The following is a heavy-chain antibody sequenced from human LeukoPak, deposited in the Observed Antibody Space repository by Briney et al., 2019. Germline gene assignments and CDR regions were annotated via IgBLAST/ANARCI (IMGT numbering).Heavy chain of an antibody. Sequence: SETLSLTCTVSGGSISTYCWSWIRQPPGKGLEWIGYMYSSGSTNYNPSLKSRVTISVDTSKNLFSLKLSSVTAADTAVYYCARSTIYYYDSSGYDRMVPHYLDYWGQGTLVTVSS. V-gene: IGHV4-59*12. CDR1: GGSISTYC. CDR3: ARSTIYYYDSSGYDRMVPHYLDY. CDR2: MYSSGST. D-gene: IGHD3-22*01. J-gene: IGHJ4*02.